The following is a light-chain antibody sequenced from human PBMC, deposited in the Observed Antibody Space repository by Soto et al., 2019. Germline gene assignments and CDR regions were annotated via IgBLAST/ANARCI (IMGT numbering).Light chain of an antibody. Sequence: EIVLTQSPDTLSLSPGERATLSCRASQSVSSSYLAWYQQKPGQAPRLLIYDASNRATGIPARFSGSGSGKDFTPPISSLDPEDFPVYSCQQLSNWPPFPFAPGTKVDI. CDR1: QSVSSSY. V-gene: IGKV3-11*01. CDR2: DAS. CDR3: QQLSNWPPFP. J-gene: IGKJ3*01.